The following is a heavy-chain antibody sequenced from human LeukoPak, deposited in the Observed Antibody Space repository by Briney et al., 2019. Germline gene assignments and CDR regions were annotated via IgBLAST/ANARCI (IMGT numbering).Heavy chain of an antibody. CDR3: ARGSNYDSSGYYYGSFDY. V-gene: IGHV3-66*03. CDR1: GFTVSSNY. J-gene: IGHJ4*02. D-gene: IGHD3-22*01. CDR2: ISGSGSSK. Sequence: GGSLRLSCAASGFTVSSNYMSWVRQAPGKGLEWVSAISGSGSSKYYLDSVKGRFTISRDNSKNTLYLQMNSLRAEDTAVYYCARGSNYDSSGYYYGSFDYWGQGTLVTVSS.